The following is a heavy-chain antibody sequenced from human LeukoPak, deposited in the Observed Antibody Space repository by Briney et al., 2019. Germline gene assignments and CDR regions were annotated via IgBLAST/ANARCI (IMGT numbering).Heavy chain of an antibody. D-gene: IGHD3-3*01. J-gene: IGHJ4*02. Sequence: SEALSLTCTVSGGSISSYYWSWIRQPPGKGLEWIGYIYSSGSTNYNPSLKSRVTISVDTSKKQFSLKLSSVTAADTAVYYCARRYDFWSGYPPPLDYWGQGTLVTVSS. V-gene: IGHV4-59*12. CDR2: IYSSGST. CDR3: ARRYDFWSGYPPPLDY. CDR1: GGSISSYY.